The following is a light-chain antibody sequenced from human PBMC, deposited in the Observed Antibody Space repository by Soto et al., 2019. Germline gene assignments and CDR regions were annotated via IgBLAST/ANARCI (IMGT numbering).Light chain of an antibody. CDR2: DAS. J-gene: IGKJ1*01. Sequence: MKQSPSALSACVGDRVTITCRASQSISSWLAWYQQKPGKAPKLLIYDASSLESGVPSRFSGSGSGTEFTLTISSLQPDDFATYSCQQRGTFGQGTKVDIK. CDR1: QSISSW. V-gene: IGKV1-5*01. CDR3: QQRGT.